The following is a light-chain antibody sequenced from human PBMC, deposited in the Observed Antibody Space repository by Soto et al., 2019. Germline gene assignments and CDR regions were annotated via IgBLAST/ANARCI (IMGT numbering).Light chain of an antibody. CDR3: QQYNNWPYT. Sequence: EIVMTQSSATLSVSPGERATFSCRAIQSVGNNLAWYQQSPGQAPRLLIYGASTRATDIPARFSGSGSGTEFTLTISSLQSEDFAVYYCQQYNNWPYTFGQGTKLEIK. V-gene: IGKV3-15*01. CDR1: QSVGNN. J-gene: IGKJ2*01. CDR2: GAS.